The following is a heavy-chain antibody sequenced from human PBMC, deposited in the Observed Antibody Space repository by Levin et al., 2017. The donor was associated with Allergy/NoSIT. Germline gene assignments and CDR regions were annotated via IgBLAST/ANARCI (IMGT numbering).Heavy chain of an antibody. D-gene: IGHD3-10*01. Sequence: GGSLRLSCAASGFTFSSYSMNWVRQAPGKGLEWVSYISSSSSTIYYADSVKGRFTISRDNAKNSLYLQMNSLRAEDTAVYYCARDGYYGSGSYFISDYYYYYGMDVWGQGTTVTVSS. V-gene: IGHV3-48*01. CDR1: GFTFSSYS. CDR2: ISSSSSTI. CDR3: ARDGYYGSGSYFISDYYYYYGMDV. J-gene: IGHJ6*02.